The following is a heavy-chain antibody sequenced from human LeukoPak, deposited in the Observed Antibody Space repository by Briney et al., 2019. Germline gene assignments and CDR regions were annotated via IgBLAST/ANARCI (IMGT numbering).Heavy chain of an antibody. J-gene: IGHJ6*02. CDR3: ANGREDYYGMDV. V-gene: IGHV3-23*01. CDR1: GFTFSSYA. CDR2: ISGSGGST. Sequence: GGSLRLSCAASGFTFSSYAMRWVRQAPGRGLEWVSAISGSGGSTYYADSVKGRFTISRDNSKNTLYLQMNSLKAEDTAVYYCANGREDYYGMDVWGQGTTVTVSS. D-gene: IGHD1-26*01.